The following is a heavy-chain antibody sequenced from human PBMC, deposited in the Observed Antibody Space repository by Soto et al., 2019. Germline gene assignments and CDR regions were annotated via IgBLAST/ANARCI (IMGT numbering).Heavy chain of an antibody. D-gene: IGHD3-10*01. J-gene: IGHJ4*02. CDR2: IYHTGST. V-gene: IGHV4-31*03. CDR3: AGSPGGYMFDY. CDR1: GGSGTGGGYY. Sequence: PSETLSLTGSVSGGSGTGGGYYWSWIRQLPGKGRERRGYIYHTGSTVYNPSLKRRCTISLETARSQFSLKLTSVTAAGTAMYYCAGSPGGYMFDYWGQGSLVTVSS.